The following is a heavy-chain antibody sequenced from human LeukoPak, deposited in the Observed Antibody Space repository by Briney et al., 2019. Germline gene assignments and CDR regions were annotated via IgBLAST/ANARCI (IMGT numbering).Heavy chain of an antibody. D-gene: IGHD2-2*01. CDR1: GGSISGYY. CDR2: IYHSGST. CDR3: ARFHCSSTSCYEDY. V-gene: IGHV4-59*01. Sequence: PSETLSLTCTVSGGSISGYYWSWIRQPPGKGLEWIGYIYHSGSTNYNPSLKSRVTISLDTSKKQFSLKLSSVTAADTAVYYCARFHCSSTSCYEDYWGQGTLVTVSS. J-gene: IGHJ4*02.